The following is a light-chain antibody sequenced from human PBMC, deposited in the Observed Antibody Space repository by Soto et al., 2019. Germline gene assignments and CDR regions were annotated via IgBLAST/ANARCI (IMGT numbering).Light chain of an antibody. V-gene: IGLV2-14*01. CDR1: SSDVGGYNY. CDR3: SSYTSSSTYVV. J-gene: IGLJ2*01. CDR2: EVS. Sequence: QSVLTQPASVSGSPGQSITISCTGTSSDVGGYNYVSWYQKHPGKAPKLMIYEVSNRPSGVSHRFSGSKSGNTASLTISGLQAEDEADYYCSSYTSSSTYVVFGGGTMVTVL.